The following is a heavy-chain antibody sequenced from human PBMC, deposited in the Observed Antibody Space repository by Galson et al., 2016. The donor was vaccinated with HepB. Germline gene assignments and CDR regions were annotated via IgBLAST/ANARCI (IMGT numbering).Heavy chain of an antibody. CDR1: GLTFSDFY. V-gene: IGHV3-11*06. J-gene: IGHJ5*02. CDR3: ARVDYGSGWREGWFDP. CDR2: ISSSSSHT. D-gene: IGHD6-19*01. Sequence: SLRLSCAASGLTFSDFYMSWIRQAPGKGLEWVSYISSSSSHTNYADSVKGRFTISRDNANNSLYLQMHSLRVEDTAVYYCARVDYGSGWREGWFDPWGQGTLVTVSS.